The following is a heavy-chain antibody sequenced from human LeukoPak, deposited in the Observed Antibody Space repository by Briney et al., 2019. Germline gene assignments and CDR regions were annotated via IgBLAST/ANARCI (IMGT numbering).Heavy chain of an antibody. D-gene: IGHD1-26*01. Sequence: IGEINHSGSTNYNPSLKSRVTISVDTSKNQFSLKLSSVTAADTAVYYCARRSGSYYNYFDYWGQGTLVTVSS. CDR3: ARRSGSYYNYFDY. CDR2: INHSGST. J-gene: IGHJ4*02. V-gene: IGHV4-34*01.